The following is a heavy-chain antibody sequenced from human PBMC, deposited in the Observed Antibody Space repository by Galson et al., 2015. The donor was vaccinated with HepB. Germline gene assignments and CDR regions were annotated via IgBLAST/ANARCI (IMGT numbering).Heavy chain of an antibody. D-gene: IGHD3-22*01. J-gene: IGHJ4*02. V-gene: IGHV1-3*01. CDR2: INAGNGNT. Sequence: SVKVSCKASGYTFTSYAMYWVRQAPGQRLEWMGWINAGNGNTKYSQKFQGRVTITRDTSASTAYMELSSLRSEDTAVYYCARVGTTYYYDSSLDYWGQGTLVTVSS. CDR1: GYTFTSYA. CDR3: ARVGTTYYYDSSLDY.